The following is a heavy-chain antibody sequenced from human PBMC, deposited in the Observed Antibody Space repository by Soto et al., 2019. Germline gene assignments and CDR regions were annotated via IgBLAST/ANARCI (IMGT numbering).Heavy chain of an antibody. CDR2: INHSGST. Sequence: PSETLSLTCAVYGGSFSGYYWTWIRQPPGTGLEWIGEINHSGSTTYNPSLQSRVSISVDTSKNEVSLKLTSVTAADTAVYFCARLGAYYQAMDSWGQGTLVTVSS. V-gene: IGHV4-34*01. CDR3: ARLGAYYQAMDS. D-gene: IGHD3-22*01. J-gene: IGHJ1*01. CDR1: GGSFSGYY.